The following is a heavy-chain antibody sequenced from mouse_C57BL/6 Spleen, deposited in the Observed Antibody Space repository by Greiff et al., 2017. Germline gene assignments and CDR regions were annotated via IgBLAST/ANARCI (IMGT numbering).Heavy chain of an antibody. Sequence: VQVVESGAELVKPGAPVKMSCKASGYTFTTYPIEWMKQNHGKSLEWIGNFHPYNDDTKYNEKFKGKATLTVEKSSSTVYLELSRLTSDDSAVYYCARRAIYYGNPHYYAMDYWGQGTSVTVSS. CDR2: FHPYNDDT. CDR1: GYTFTTYP. D-gene: IGHD2-1*01. J-gene: IGHJ4*01. V-gene: IGHV1-47*01. CDR3: ARRAIYYGNPHYYAMDY.